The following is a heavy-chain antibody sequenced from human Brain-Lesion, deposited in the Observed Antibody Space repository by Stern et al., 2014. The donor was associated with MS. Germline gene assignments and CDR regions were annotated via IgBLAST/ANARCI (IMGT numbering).Heavy chain of an antibody. CDR1: GFTFDDYA. J-gene: IGHJ4*02. CDR3: ARDITGSSAYFAY. V-gene: IGHV3-9*01. D-gene: IGHD1-14*01. CDR2: ISWNSGTL. Sequence: EVQLVQSGGDLVQLGRSLRLSCAAFGFTFDDYAMHWVRQAPGKGLEWVAGISWNSGTLGYADSVKGRFTTSRDNAYSSLYLQMNSLRPEDTALYYCARDITGSSAYFAYWGQGTLVTVSS.